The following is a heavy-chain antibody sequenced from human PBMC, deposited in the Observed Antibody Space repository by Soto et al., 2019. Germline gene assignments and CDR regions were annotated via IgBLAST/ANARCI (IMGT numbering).Heavy chain of an antibody. CDR1: GGSFKSGSYS. CDR2: VYHTGRT. CDR3: SRCFAYFHS. J-gene: IGHJ4*02. Sequence: PSETLSLTCTVSGGSFKSGSYSWSWIRQPPGKGLEWIGYVYHTGRTSYNPSLKSRVSISMDTSKNQFSLNLDSVTAADTAVYSCSRCFAYFHSGGLATLVTVSS. V-gene: IGHV4-61*01. D-gene: IGHD3-3*01.